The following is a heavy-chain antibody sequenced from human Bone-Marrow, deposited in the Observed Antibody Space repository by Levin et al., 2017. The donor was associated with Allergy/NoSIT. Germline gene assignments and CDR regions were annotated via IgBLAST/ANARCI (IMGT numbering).Heavy chain of an antibody. Sequence: PGGSLRLSCAASGFTFSSYAMHWVRQAPGKGLEWVAVISYDGSNKYYADSVKGRFTISRDNSKNTLYLQMNSLRAEDTAVYYCARLLGPPYVDTAMVDYWGQGTLVTVSS. CDR1: GFTFSSYA. D-gene: IGHD5-18*01. V-gene: IGHV3-30-3*01. J-gene: IGHJ4*02. CDR3: ARLLGPPYVDTAMVDY. CDR2: ISYDGSNK.